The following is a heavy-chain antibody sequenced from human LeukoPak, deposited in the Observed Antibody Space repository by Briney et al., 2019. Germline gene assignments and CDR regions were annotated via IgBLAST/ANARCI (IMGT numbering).Heavy chain of an antibody. CDR3: ARGKSSIGAFDI. CDR1: GFTFSSYS. D-gene: IGHD3-3*02. J-gene: IGHJ3*02. CDR2: ISSSSSYI. V-gene: IGHV3-21*01. Sequence: GGSLRLSCAASGFTFSSYSMNWVRQAPGKGLEWVSSISSSSSYIYYADSVKGRFTISRDNAKNSLYLQMNSLRAEDTAVYHCARGKSSIGAFDIWGQGTMVTVSS.